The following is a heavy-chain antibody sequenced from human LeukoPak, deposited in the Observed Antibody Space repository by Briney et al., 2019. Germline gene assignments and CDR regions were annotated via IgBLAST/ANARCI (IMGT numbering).Heavy chain of an antibody. J-gene: IGHJ3*02. Sequence: GGPLRLSCAASGFTFSSYSMNWVRQAPGKGLEWVSSISSSSSYIYYADSVKGRFTISRDNSKNTLYLQMNSLRAEDTAVYYCARELKMGYSDPAVGAFDIWGQGTMVTVSS. CDR1: GFTFSSYS. D-gene: IGHD5-18*01. CDR3: ARELKMGYSDPAVGAFDI. V-gene: IGHV3-21*01. CDR2: ISSSSSYI.